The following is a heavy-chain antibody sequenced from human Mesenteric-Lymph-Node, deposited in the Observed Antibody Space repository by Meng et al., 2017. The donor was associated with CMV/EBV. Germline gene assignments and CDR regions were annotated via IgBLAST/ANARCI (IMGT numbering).Heavy chain of an antibody. CDR3: ARVSYYYGGSGYYYYFDY. V-gene: IGHV4-34*01. D-gene: IGHD3-22*01. CDR2: TNYSRST. CDR1: CSFSGSH. J-gene: IGHJ4*02. Sequence: CSFSGSHWHLVRPPPGARLEVIGETNYSRSTSYNPSLKSRVTISLDTSKKQLSLKLSSVTAADTAVYYCARVSYYYGGSGYYYYFDYWGQGTLVTVSS.